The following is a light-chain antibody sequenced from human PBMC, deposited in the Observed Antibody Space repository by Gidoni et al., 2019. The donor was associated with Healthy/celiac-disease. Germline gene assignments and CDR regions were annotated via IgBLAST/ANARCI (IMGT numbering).Light chain of an antibody. CDR3: QQRSNWPPWT. CDR1: QSVSSY. CDR2: DAS. Sequence: DIVLTQSPATLSLSPGERATLSCRASQSVSSYLAWYQQKPGKAPRLLIYDASNRATGIPARFSGSGSGTDFTLTISSLEPEEFAVYYCQQRSNWPPWTFGQGTKVEIK. V-gene: IGKV3-11*01. J-gene: IGKJ1*01.